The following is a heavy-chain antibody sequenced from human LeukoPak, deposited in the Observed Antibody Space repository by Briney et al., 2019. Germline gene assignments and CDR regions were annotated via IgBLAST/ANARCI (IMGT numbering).Heavy chain of an antibody. V-gene: IGHV3-33*06. CDR3: AKDGDRGEYYYYYYMDV. D-gene: IGHD3-10*01. J-gene: IGHJ6*03. Sequence: PGRSLRLSCAASGFTFSSYGMHWVRQAPGKGLEWVAVIWYDGSNKYYVDSMKGRFTISRDDSKNTLYLQMNSLRAEDTAVYYCAKDGDRGEYYYYYYMDVWGKGTTVTVSS. CDR2: IWYDGSNK. CDR1: GFTFSSYG.